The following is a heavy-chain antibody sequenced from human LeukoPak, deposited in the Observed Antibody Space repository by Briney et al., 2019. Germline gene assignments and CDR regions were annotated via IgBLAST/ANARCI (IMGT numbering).Heavy chain of an antibody. CDR3: ARLISGYAFDI. CDR2: IYPGDSDT. CDR1: GYTFPNYW. D-gene: IGHD3-16*02. J-gene: IGHJ3*02. V-gene: IGHV5-51*01. Sequence: GEALKIPCEGSGYTFPNYWVGCVRQMPGKSLECMGVIYPGDSDTRYSPSFQGQVTISADKSIRTASLQWSSLKASDTAMYYCARLISGYAFDIWGQGTMVTVSS.